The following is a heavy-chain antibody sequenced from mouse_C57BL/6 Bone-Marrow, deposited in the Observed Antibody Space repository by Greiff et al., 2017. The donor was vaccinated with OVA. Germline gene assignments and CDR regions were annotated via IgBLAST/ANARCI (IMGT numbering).Heavy chain of an antibody. J-gene: IGHJ2*01. CDR2: ISNGGGST. Sequence: EVKLMESGGGLVQPGGSLKLSCAASGFTFSDYYMYWVRQTPEKRLEWVAYISNGGGSTYYPDTVKGRFTISRDNAKTTLYLQMSRLKSEDTAMYYCARQLRLRRGYYFDYWGQGTTLTVSS. CDR3: ARQLRLRRGYYFDY. V-gene: IGHV5-12*01. CDR1: GFTFSDYY. D-gene: IGHD3-2*02.